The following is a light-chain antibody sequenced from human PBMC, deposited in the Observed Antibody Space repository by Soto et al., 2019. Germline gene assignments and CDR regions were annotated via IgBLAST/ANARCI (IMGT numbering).Light chain of an antibody. Sequence: IQMAQSPASLSASVGDRVTITCRASQSIDNYLNWYQQKPGKAPSLLIYGASGLQSGVPSRFRGSGSGTDFTLTISNLHPEDFATYYCQQSYITPLTFGGGTKVEI. V-gene: IGKV1-39*01. CDR1: QSIDNY. J-gene: IGKJ4*01. CDR3: QQSYITPLT. CDR2: GAS.